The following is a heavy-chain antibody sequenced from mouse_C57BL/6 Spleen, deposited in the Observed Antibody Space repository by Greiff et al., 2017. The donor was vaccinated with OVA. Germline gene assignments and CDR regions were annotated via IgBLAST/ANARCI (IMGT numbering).Heavy chain of an antibody. CDR3: ARWGPITTVVADWYFDV. J-gene: IGHJ1*03. CDR2: IYPRSGNT. Sequence: VMLVESGAELARPGASVKLSCKASGYTFTSYGISWVKQRTGQGLEWIGEIYPRSGNTYYNEKFKGKATLTADKSSSTAYMELRSLTSEDSAVYFCARWGPITTVVADWYFDVWGTGTTVTVSS. V-gene: IGHV1-81*01. D-gene: IGHD1-1*01. CDR1: GYTFTSYG.